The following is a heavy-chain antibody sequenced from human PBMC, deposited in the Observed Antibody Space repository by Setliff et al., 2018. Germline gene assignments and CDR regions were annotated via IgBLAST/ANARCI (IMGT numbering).Heavy chain of an antibody. J-gene: IGHJ6*03. CDR3: ARDGNGRKGDYYYYYYMDV. CDR2: INPRTGVT. CDR1: GYTFTGHY. D-gene: IGHD1-1*01. Sequence: ASVKVSCKASGYTFTGHYIHWVRQAPGQGLVWMGWINPRTGVTNSAQKFQGRVTMTRDTSTSTVYMELSSLRSEDTAVYYCARDGNGRKGDYYYYYYMDVWGKGTTVTVSS. V-gene: IGHV1-2*02.